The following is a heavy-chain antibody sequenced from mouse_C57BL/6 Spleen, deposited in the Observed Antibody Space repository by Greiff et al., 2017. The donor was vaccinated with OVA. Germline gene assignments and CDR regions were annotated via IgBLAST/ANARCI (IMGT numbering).Heavy chain of an antibody. CDR3: ARREDDYYFDY. D-gene: IGHD2-4*01. V-gene: IGHV8-12*01. J-gene: IGHJ2*01. Sequence: VKLVESGPGILQSSQTLSLTCSFSGFSLSTSGMGVSWIRQPSGKGLEWLAHIYWDDDKRYNPSLKSRLTISKDTSRNQVFLKITSVDTADTATYYCARREDDYYFDYWGQGTTLTVSS. CDR2: IYWDDDK. CDR1: GFSLSTSGMG.